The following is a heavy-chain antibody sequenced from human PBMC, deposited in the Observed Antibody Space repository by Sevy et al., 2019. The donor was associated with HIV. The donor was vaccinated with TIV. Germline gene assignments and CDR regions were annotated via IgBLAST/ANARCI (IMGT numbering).Heavy chain of an antibody. D-gene: IGHD3-22*01. V-gene: IGHV3-30*04. CDR2: VSDDGSTK. CDR3: ARPGISSGYLYYFDY. J-gene: IGHJ4*02. CDR1: GFTFNTYP. Sequence: GSLRLSCAASGFTFNTYPLHWVRQAPGKGLEWVAVVSDDGSTKYYADSVKGRFTISRDNSKNTLYLQMNSLRAEDTAVYYCARPGISSGYLYYFDYWGQGTLVTVSS.